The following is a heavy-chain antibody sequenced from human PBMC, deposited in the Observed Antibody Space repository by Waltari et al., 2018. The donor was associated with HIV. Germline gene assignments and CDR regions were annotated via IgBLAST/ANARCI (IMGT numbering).Heavy chain of an antibody. CDR1: NGSVNNDLYY. D-gene: IGHD3-16*01. J-gene: IGHJ4*02. Sequence: QVHLQESGPGLVKSSKTLSLTCTVSNGSVNNDLYYWTWIRQAPGRGLEWIGYVYYSGRTNYSPSLKSRVSISIDTSKNQFFLRVTSMTSADTAVYFCARGLGPRMAVQYFFDIWGQGTVVTV. CDR3: ARGLGPRMAVQYFFDI. V-gene: IGHV4-61*01. CDR2: VYYSGRT.